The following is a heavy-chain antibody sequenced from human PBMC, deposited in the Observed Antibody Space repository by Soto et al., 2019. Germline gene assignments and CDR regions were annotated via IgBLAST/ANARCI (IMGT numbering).Heavy chain of an antibody. V-gene: IGHV1-18*01. CDR1: GYIFVNYG. CDR2: ISPYTGNT. D-gene: IGHD3-16*01. Sequence: QVQLEQSGDEVKNPGASVKVSCKASGYIFVNYGIAWVRQAPGQGLEWMGWISPYTGNTHSATKVQGRLTMTTDTSTSTAYMDLGSLTSDDTAVYYCVMVDNYVTPTPQDVWGQGTTVTVSS. J-gene: IGHJ6*02. CDR3: VMVDNYVTPTPQDV.